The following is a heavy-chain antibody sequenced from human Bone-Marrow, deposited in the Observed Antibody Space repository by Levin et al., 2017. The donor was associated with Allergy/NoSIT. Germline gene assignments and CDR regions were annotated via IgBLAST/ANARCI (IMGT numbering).Heavy chain of an antibody. J-gene: IGHJ3*02. CDR3: ATSERSILRYFDWTSYAFDS. CDR2: FDPEDGET. CDR1: GYTLTELS. D-gene: IGHD3-9*01. V-gene: IGHV1-24*01. Sequence: ASVKVSCKVSGYTLTELSMHWVRQAPGKGLEWMGGFDPEDGETIYAQKFQGRVTMTEDTSTDTAYMELSSLRSEDTAVYYCATSERSILRYFDWTSYAFDSWGQGTMVTVSS.